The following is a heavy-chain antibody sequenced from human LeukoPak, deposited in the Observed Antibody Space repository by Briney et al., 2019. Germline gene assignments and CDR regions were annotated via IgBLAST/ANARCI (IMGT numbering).Heavy chain of an antibody. V-gene: IGHV3-23*01. Sequence: GGSLRLSCAASGFTFSSYGMSWVRQAPGKGLEWVSAISGSGGSTYYADSVKGRFTISRDNSKNTLYLQMNSLRAEDTAVYYCATRQYYYDSSGYLDFDYWGQETLVTVSS. D-gene: IGHD3-22*01. CDR1: GFTFSSYG. CDR2: ISGSGGST. J-gene: IGHJ4*02. CDR3: ATRQYYYDSSGYLDFDY.